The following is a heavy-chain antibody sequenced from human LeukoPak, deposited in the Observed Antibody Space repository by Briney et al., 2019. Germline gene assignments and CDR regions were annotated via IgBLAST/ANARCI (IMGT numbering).Heavy chain of an antibody. D-gene: IGHD1-26*01. CDR3: ARQSWSGSYFYHFDY. V-gene: IGHV4-39*01. CDR2: IYYSGST. J-gene: IGHJ4*02. CDR1: GGSIRSSSFY. Sequence: SETLSLTCTVSGGSIRSSSFYWGWIRQPPGKGLEWIGSIYYSGSTYYNPSLKGRVTISVDTSKNQFSLKLSSVTAADTAVYYCARQSWSGSYFYHFDYWGQGTLVTVSS.